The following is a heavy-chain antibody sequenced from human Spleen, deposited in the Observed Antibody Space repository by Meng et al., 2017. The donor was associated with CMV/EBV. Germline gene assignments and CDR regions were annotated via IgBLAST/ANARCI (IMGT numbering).Heavy chain of an antibody. Sequence: LRLSCTVSGGSISSPNYYWTWVRQPPGKGLEWIGFIYYTGDYYSGKTYYKPSLKSRVTISKDTSKKQFSLELTSVTAADTAVYYCARAKWDRSRADAFDIWGQGTMVTVSS. CDR1: GGSISSPNYY. CDR2: IYYTGDYYSGKT. V-gene: IGHV4-30-4*01. J-gene: IGHJ3*02. CDR3: ARAKWDRSRADAFDI. D-gene: IGHD1-26*01.